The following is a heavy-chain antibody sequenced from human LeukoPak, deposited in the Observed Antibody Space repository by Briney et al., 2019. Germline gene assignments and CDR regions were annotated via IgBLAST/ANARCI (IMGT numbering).Heavy chain of an antibody. Sequence: SETLSLTCTVSGVSISSSSYYWGWIRQPPGKGLEWIGSIYYSGSTYYNPSLKSRVTISVDTSKNQFSLKLSSVTAADTAVYYCARLRSAAGSGPSDYWGQGTLVTVSS. V-gene: IGHV4-39*01. CDR3: ARLRSAAGSGPSDY. CDR2: IYYSGST. CDR1: GVSISSSSYY. J-gene: IGHJ4*02. D-gene: IGHD6-13*01.